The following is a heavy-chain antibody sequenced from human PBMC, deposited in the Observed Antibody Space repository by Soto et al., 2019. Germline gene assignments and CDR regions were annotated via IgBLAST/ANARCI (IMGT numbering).Heavy chain of an antibody. D-gene: IGHD5-12*01. J-gene: IGHJ4*01. CDR3: ARGGYFYKHSGQNAYDY. CDR2: IYYGGST. Sequence: PSETLSLTCTVSGGSISSGGYYWSWIRQHPGKGLEWIGYIYYGGSTYYNPSLKSRATISGDTSKNQFSLKLSSVTAADTAVYYCARGGYFYKHSGQNAYDYWGQGILVTVSS. CDR1: GGSISSGGYY. V-gene: IGHV4-31*03.